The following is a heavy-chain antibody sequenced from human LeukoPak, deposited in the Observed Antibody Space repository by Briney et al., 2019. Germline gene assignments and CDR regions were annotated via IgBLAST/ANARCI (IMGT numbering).Heavy chain of an antibody. CDR3: ARDRLGDYDHSGYYDK. V-gene: IGHV3-11*01. J-gene: IGHJ4*02. CDR1: GFTYNDYY. D-gene: IGHD3-22*01. CDR2: ICDSGRNI. Sequence: GGSLRLSRAPCGFTYNDYYMSLNPQAPGKGLEWVSYICDSGRNIYYAEYVKGRFTISRDNAKNTVYLQMNILRAEDTAVYYCARDRLGDYDHSGYYDKWGQGTLVTVSS.